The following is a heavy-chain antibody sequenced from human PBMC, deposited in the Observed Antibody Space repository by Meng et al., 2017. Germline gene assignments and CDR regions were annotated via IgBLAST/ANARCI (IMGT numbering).Heavy chain of an antibody. CDR1: GGSFSGYY. J-gene: IGHJ4*02. D-gene: IGHD2-15*01. CDR3: AREVVAALDY. CDR2: INHSGST. Sequence: QVQQQPWGAGLLKPSETLALTCAVYGGSFSGYYRSWIRQPPGKGLEWIGEINHSGSTNYNPSLKSRVTISVDTSKNQFSLKLSSVTAADTAVYYCAREVVAALDYWGQGTLVTVSS. V-gene: IGHV4-34*01.